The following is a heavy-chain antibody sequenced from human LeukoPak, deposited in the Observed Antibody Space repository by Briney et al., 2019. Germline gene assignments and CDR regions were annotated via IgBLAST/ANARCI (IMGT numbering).Heavy chain of an antibody. CDR1: GGSISSHY. V-gene: IGHV4-59*11. Sequence: SSETLSLTCTVSGGSISSHYWSWIRQPPGKGLEWIGYIYYSGSTNYNPSLKSRVTISVDTSKNQFSLKLSSVTAADTAVYYCARALESSQYSSSDTYYFDYWGQGTLVTVSS. D-gene: IGHD6-6*01. CDR2: IYYSGST. J-gene: IGHJ4*02. CDR3: ARALESSQYSSSDTYYFDY.